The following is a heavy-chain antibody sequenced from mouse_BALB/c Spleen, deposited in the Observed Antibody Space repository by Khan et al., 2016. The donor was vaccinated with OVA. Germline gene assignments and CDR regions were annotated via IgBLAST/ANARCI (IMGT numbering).Heavy chain of an antibody. J-gene: IGHJ2*01. CDR2: TNPTNGRT. V-gene: IGHV1S81*02. CDR3: ARIKKIVATYFDY. Sequence: VQLQQSGAELVKAGASVKMSCKASGYTFTSYWMHWVKQRLGQGLEWFAETNPTNGRTYYNEKFKSKATLTVDKSSSPAYMLLSGPTFEDSAVYYFARIKKIVATYFDYWGQGTTLTVSS. CDR1: GYTFTSYW. D-gene: IGHD1-1*01.